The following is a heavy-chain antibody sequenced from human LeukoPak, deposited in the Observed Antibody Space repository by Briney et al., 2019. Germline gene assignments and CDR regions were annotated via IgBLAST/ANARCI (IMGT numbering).Heavy chain of an antibody. Sequence: GGSLRLSCAASGFTFSSYGMHWVRQAPGKGLEWVAVISYDGSNKYYADSVKGRFTISRDNSKNTLYLQMNSLRAEDTAVYYCAEDQGHRTEAGVFDYWGQGTLVTVSS. CDR3: AEDQGHRTEAGVFDY. CDR1: GFTFSSYG. V-gene: IGHV3-30*18. CDR2: ISYDGSNK. J-gene: IGHJ4*02. D-gene: IGHD6-19*01.